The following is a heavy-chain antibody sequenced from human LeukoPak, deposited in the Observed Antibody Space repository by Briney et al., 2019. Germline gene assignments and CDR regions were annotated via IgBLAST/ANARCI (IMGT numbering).Heavy chain of an antibody. V-gene: IGHV3-30*04. D-gene: IGHD3-10*01. CDR2: ISYDASIE. Sequence: SGGSLRLSCAASGFTFSSYAMHWVRQAPGKGLEWVAIISYDASIEYYADSVKGRFTISRDNAKNTLYLQMNSLRAEDTAVYYCARGEYTGAFDIWGQGTMVTVSS. CDR3: ARGEYTGAFDI. CDR1: GFTFSSYA. J-gene: IGHJ3*02.